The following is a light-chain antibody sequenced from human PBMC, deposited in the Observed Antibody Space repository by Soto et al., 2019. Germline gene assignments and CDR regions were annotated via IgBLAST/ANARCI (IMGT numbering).Light chain of an antibody. CDR3: QHYNSYSEA. J-gene: IGKJ1*01. Sequence: DVQMTQSPSPLSSSVGDRVTITCRASQSISSYLNWYQQKPGKAPKLLIYMASTLRSGVPSRFSGSGSGTEFTLTISSLQPDDFATYYCQHYNSYSEAFGQGTKVDI. CDR1: QSISSY. V-gene: IGKV1-5*03. CDR2: MAS.